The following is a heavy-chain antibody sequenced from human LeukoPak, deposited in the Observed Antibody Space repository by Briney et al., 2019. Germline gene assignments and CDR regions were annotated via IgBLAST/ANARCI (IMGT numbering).Heavy chain of an antibody. Sequence: GGSLRLSCAASGFTYSSYAMSWVRQAPGKGLEWVSAISGSGGSTYYADSVKGRFTISRDNSKNTLYLQMNSLRAEDTAVYYCAKGLGSGYYYYYYYMDVWGKGTTVTVSS. J-gene: IGHJ6*03. CDR1: GFTYSSYA. CDR3: AKGLGSGYYYYYYYMDV. CDR2: ISGSGGST. D-gene: IGHD3-22*01. V-gene: IGHV3-23*01.